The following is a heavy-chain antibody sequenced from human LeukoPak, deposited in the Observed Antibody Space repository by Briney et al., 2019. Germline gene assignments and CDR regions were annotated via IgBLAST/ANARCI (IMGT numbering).Heavy chain of an antibody. CDR1: GFTFSSYG. CDR3: ARDTYYGSGSYRRGPYDY. D-gene: IGHD3-10*01. V-gene: IGHV3-33*08. Sequence: GGSLRLSCAASGFTFSSYGMHWVRQAPGKGLEWVAVIWYDGSNKYYADSVKGRFTISRDNSKNTLYLQMNSLRAEDTAVYYCARDTYYGSGSYRRGPYDYWGQGALVTVSS. CDR2: IWYDGSNK. J-gene: IGHJ4*02.